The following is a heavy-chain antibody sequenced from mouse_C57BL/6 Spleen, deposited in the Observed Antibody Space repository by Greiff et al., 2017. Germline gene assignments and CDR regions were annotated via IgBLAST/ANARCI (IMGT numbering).Heavy chain of an antibody. J-gene: IGHJ2*01. CDR3: ARLREAYYFDY. CDR1: GFTFSSYG. CDR2: ISSGGSYT. Sequence: DVKLVESGGDLVKPGGSLKLSCAASGFTFSSYGMSWVRQTPDKRLEWVATISSGGSYTYYPDSVKGRFTISRDKAKNTLYLQMSSLKSEDAAMYYCARLREAYYFDYGGQGTTLTVSS. V-gene: IGHV5-6*02. D-gene: IGHD2-4*01.